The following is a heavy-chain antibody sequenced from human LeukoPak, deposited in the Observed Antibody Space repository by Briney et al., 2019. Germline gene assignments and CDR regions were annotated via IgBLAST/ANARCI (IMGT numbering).Heavy chain of an antibody. D-gene: IGHD3-22*01. V-gene: IGHV3-48*01. CDR1: GFTFSSYS. CDR2: ISSSSSTI. Sequence: GGSLRLSCAASGFTFSSYSMNWVRQAPGKGLEWVSYISSSSSTIYYADSVKGRFTISRDNAKNSLYLQMNSLRAEDTAVYYCARDLLYYYDSSGYPYGMDVWGQGTTVTVSS. CDR3: ARDLLYYYDSSGYPYGMDV. J-gene: IGHJ6*02.